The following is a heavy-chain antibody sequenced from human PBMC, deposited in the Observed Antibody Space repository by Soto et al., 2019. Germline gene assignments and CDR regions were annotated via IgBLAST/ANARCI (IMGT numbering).Heavy chain of an antibody. D-gene: IGHD3-9*01. Sequence: GGSLRLSCAASGFTFSSYGMHWVRQAPGKGLEWVAVIRYDGSNKYYADSVKGRFTISRDNSKNTLYLQMNSLRAEDTAVYYCARGGVYYDILTGSVDIWGQGTMVTVSS. CDR1: GFTFSSYG. J-gene: IGHJ3*02. CDR2: IRYDGSNK. V-gene: IGHV3-33*01. CDR3: ARGGVYYDILTGSVDI.